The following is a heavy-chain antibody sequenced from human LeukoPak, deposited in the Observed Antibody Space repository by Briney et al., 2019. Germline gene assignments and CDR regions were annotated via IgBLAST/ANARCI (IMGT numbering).Heavy chain of an antibody. D-gene: IGHD3-10*01. Sequence: SSETLSLTCTVSGGSISSYYWSWIRQPPGKGLEWIGYIYYSGSTNYNPSLKSRVTISVDTSKNQFSLKLSSVTAADTAVYYCARLTMVQGVLDYWGQGTLVTVSS. J-gene: IGHJ4*02. CDR3: ARLTMVQGVLDY. CDR1: GGSISSYY. V-gene: IGHV4-59*12. CDR2: IYYSGST.